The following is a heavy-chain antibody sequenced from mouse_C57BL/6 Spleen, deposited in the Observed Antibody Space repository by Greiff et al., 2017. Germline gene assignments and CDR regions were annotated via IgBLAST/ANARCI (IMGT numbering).Heavy chain of an antibody. D-gene: IGHD1-1*01. CDR1: GFTFSSYA. V-gene: IGHV5-9-1*02. CDR3: TRNGYYGSSYEGYAMDY. CDR2: ISSGGDYI. J-gene: IGHJ4*01. Sequence: EVKLMESGEGLVKPGGSLKLSCAASGFTFSSYAMSWVRQTPEKRLEWVAYISSGGDYIYYADTVKGRFTISRDNARNTLYLQMSSLKSEDTAMYYCTRNGYYGSSYEGYAMDYWGQGTSVTVSS.